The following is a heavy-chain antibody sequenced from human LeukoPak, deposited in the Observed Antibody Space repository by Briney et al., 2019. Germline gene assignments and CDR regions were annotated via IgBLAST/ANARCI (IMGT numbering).Heavy chain of an antibody. CDR3: ARGGTNDAFDI. CDR1: GGSISSGYYY. Sequence: SETLSLTCTVSGGSISSGYYYWSWIRQPPGKGLEWIGYIYYSGSTYYNPSLKSRVTISVDTSKNQFSLKLSSVTAADTAVCYCARGGTNDAFDIWGQGTMVTVSS. D-gene: IGHD1-1*01. CDR2: IYYSGST. J-gene: IGHJ3*02. V-gene: IGHV4-30-4*01.